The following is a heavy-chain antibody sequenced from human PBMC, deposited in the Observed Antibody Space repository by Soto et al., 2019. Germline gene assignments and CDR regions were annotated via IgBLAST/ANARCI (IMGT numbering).Heavy chain of an antibody. CDR2: IYYSGST. CDR3: ARSIVVVPAAIYYYYGMDV. D-gene: IGHD2-2*01. Sequence: QVQLQESGPGLVKPSQTLSLTCTVSGGSISSGDYYWSWIRQPPGKGLEWIGYIYYSGSTYYNPSLKRRVTISVDTSKNQFSLKLSSVTAADTAVYYCARSIVVVPAAIYYYYGMDVWGQGTTVTVSS. CDR1: GGSISSGDYY. J-gene: IGHJ6*02. V-gene: IGHV4-30-4*01.